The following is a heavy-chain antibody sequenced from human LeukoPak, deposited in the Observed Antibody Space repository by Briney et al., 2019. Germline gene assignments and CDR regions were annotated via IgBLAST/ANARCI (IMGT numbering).Heavy chain of an antibody. D-gene: IGHD2-21*02. CDR3: ARGWCGGDCYLAFDI. CDR1: GGTFSSYA. J-gene: IGHJ3*02. CDR2: IIPIFGTA. Sequence: ASVKVSCKASGGTFSSYAISWVRQAPGQGLAWMGWIIPIFGTANYAQKFQRRVTITTDESTSTAYMELSSLRSEDTAVYYCARGWCGGDCYLAFDIWGQGTMVTVSS. V-gene: IGHV1-69*05.